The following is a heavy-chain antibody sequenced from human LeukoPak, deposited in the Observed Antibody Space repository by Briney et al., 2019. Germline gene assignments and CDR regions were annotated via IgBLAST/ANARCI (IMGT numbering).Heavy chain of an antibody. D-gene: IGHD3-22*01. J-gene: IGHJ6*02. CDR3: ARVRISMIVVAYGMDV. CDR1: GGSFSGYY. CDR2: INHSGST. Sequence: SETLSLTCAVYGGSFSGYYWSWIRQPPGKGLEWIGEINHSGSTNYNPSLKSRVTISVDTSKNQFSLKLSSVTAADTAVYYCARVRISMIVVAYGMDVWGQGTMVTVPS. V-gene: IGHV4-34*01.